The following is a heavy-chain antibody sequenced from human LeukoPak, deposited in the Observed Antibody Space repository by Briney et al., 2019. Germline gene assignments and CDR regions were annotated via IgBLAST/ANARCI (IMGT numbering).Heavy chain of an antibody. D-gene: IGHD6-19*01. V-gene: IGHV3-43*02. CDR3: ARDVGGVSSGLDY. CDR2: ISGDGELP. Sequence: PGGSLRLSCAASGFTFDDYAMHWVRQAPGKGLEWVSLISGDGELPYYTYSVKGRFTISRDNSKNSLYLQMSSLRTEDTALYYCARDVGGVSSGLDYWGQGTLVSVSS. CDR1: GFTFDDYA. J-gene: IGHJ4*02.